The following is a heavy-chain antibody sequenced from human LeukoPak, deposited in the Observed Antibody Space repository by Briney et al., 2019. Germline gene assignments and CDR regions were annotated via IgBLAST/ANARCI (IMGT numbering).Heavy chain of an antibody. V-gene: IGHV4-59*01. D-gene: IGHD6-19*01. Sequence: SETLSLTCAVSGGSISSYYWSWIRQPPGKGLEWIGYIYYSGSTNYNPSLKSRVTISVDTSKNQFSLNLSSVTAADTAVYYCARDLLSTAGYFDYWGQGTLVTVSS. J-gene: IGHJ4*02. CDR2: IYYSGST. CDR3: ARDLLSTAGYFDY. CDR1: GGSISSYY.